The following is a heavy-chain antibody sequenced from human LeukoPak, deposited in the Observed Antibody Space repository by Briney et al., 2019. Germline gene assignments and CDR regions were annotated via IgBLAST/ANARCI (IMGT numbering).Heavy chain of an antibody. CDR3: GYGELDY. Sequence: ASVKVSCKASGGTFSSYGISWVRQAPGQGLEWMGWISAYNGNTNYAQKLQGRVTMTTDTSTSTAYMELSSLRSEDTAVYYCGYGELDYWGQGTQVTVSS. CDR1: GGTFSSYG. CDR2: ISAYNGNT. J-gene: IGHJ4*02. V-gene: IGHV1-18*01. D-gene: IGHD4/OR15-4a*01.